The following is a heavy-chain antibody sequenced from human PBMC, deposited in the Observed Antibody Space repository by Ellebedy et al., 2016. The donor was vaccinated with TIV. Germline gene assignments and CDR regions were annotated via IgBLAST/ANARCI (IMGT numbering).Heavy chain of an antibody. D-gene: IGHD3-10*01. V-gene: IGHV3-74*01. CDR2: INNDGSST. CDR3: ARVHGSGLWYFDL. J-gene: IGHJ2*01. Sequence: PGGSLRLSCAASGFTFSNYWMHWVRQAPGKGLVWVSRINNDGSSTTYADAVKGRFTISRDNAKNTLYLQLNSLRAEDTAVYYCARVHGSGLWYFDLWGRGTLVTVSS. CDR1: GFTFSNYW.